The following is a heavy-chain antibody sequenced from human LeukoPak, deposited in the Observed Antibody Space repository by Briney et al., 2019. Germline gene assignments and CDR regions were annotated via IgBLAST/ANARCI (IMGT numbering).Heavy chain of an antibody. V-gene: IGHV1-24*01. Sequence: ASVKVSCKVSGYTLTELSMHWVRQAPGKGLEWMGGFGPEDGETIYAQKFQGRVTMTEDTSTDTAYMELSSLRSEDTAVYYCATGQLELLGLGYWGQGTLVTVSS. D-gene: IGHD1-7*01. CDR1: GYTLTELS. J-gene: IGHJ4*02. CDR3: ATGQLELLGLGY. CDR2: FGPEDGET.